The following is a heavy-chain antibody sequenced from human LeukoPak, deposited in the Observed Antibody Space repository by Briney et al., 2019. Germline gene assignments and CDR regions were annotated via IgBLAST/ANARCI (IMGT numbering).Heavy chain of an antibody. D-gene: IGHD2-8*01. V-gene: IGHV4-59*01. CDR1: GGSISGYY. Sequence: PSETLSLTCIVSGGSISGYYWSWIRQPPGKGLEWIGYIYYSGSTKYNPSLKSRVSFSVDTSKSQFSLRLTSVTAADTAVYYCARYRQGTSGNDYWGQGTLVTVSS. J-gene: IGHJ4*02. CDR3: ARYRQGTSGNDY. CDR2: IYYSGST.